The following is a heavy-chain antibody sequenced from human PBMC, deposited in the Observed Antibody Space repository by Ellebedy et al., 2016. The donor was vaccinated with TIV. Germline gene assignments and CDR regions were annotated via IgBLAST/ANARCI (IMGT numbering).Heavy chain of an antibody. V-gene: IGHV4-59*08. J-gene: IGHJ4*02. CDR1: DGSISGYS. D-gene: IGHD6-19*01. CDR3: ARSSGWDRFDY. Sequence: MPSETLSLTCTVSDGSISGYSWSWIRQPPGKGLEWVAYIYYSGSTKSNPSLKSRVSISVDTSTNQFSLKLRSVTAADTAVYYCARSSGWDRFDYWGQGTLVTVSS. CDR2: IYYSGST.